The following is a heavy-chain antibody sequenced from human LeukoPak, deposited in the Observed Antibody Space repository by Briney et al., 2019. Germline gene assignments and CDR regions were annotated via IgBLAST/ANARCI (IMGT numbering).Heavy chain of an antibody. J-gene: IGHJ4*02. CDR3: ARDLMNRDYYGSGSYYDY. CDR1: GYTFTGYY. D-gene: IGHD3-10*01. Sequence: ASVKVSCKASGYTFTGYYMHWVRQAPGQGLEWMGWINPNSGGTNYAQKFQGRVTMTRDTSISTAYMELSRLRSDDTAVYYCARDLMNRDYYGSGSYYDYWGQGTLVTVSS. CDR2: INPNSGGT. V-gene: IGHV1-2*02.